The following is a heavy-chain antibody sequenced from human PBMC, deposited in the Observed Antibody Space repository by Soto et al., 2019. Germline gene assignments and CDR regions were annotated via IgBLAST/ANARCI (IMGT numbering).Heavy chain of an antibody. V-gene: IGHV4-59*01. D-gene: IGHD2-21*02. CDR2: MYNTGST. J-gene: IGHJ6*02. Sequence: SETLSLTCTVSGGSISSYYWSWILQPPWKGLEWIGYMYNTGSTIYNPSLKSRVTISVDTSKNQFSLKLNSVTAADTAVYYCARDLWGYCGADCYPLDVWGQGTTVTVS. CDR3: ARDLWGYCGADCYPLDV. CDR1: GGSISSYY.